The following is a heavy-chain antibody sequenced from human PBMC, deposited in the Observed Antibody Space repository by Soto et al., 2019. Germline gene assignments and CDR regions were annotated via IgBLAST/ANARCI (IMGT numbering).Heavy chain of an antibody. CDR1: GFTFSSYG. D-gene: IGHD6-13*01. CDR2: ISYDGSNK. Sequence: QVQLVESGGGVVQPGRSLRLSCAASGFTFSSYGMHWVRQAPGKGLEWVAVISYDGSNKYYADSVKGRFTISRDNSKNTLYLQMNSLRAEDTAVYYCAKTAAANPIAAAGGWFDPWGQGTLVTVSS. J-gene: IGHJ5*02. V-gene: IGHV3-30*18. CDR3: AKTAAANPIAAAGGWFDP.